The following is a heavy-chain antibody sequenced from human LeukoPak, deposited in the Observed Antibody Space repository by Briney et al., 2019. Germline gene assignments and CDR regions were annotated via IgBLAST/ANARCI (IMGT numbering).Heavy chain of an antibody. CDR2: IYYSGST. CDR3: ARGGRNVVVPAAIRWFDP. CDR1: GGSIRSSSYY. V-gene: IGHV4-39*07. J-gene: IGHJ5*02. D-gene: IGHD2-2*01. Sequence: SETLSLTCTVSGGSIRSSSYYWGWIRQPPGKGLEWIGSIYYSGSTYYNPSLKSRVTISVDTSKNQFSLKLNSVTAADTAVYYCARGGRNVVVPAAIRWFDPWGQGTLVTVSS.